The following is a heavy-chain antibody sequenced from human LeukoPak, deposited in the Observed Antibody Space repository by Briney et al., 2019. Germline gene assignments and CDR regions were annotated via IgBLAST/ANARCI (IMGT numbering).Heavy chain of an antibody. J-gene: IGHJ6*04. V-gene: IGHV3-74*01. CDR3: AELGITMIGGV. Sequence: GGSLRLSCAASGFSFSDYWMHWVRQAPGKGLVWVSRINSDGSQINDADSVRGRFTISRDNAKNSLYLQMNSLRAEDTAVYYCAELGITMIGGVWGKGTTVTISS. D-gene: IGHD3-10*02. CDR2: INSDGSQI. CDR1: GFSFSDYW.